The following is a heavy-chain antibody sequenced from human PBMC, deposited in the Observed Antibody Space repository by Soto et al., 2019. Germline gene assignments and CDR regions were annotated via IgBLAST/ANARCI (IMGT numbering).Heavy chain of an antibody. CDR1: GYTLTELS. CDR3: ATAEPLYYYGSNYFDY. D-gene: IGHD3-10*01. Sequence: ASVKVSCKVSGYTLTELSMHWVRQAPGKGLEWMGGFDPEDGETVYAQKFQGRVTMTEDTSTDTAYMELSSLRSEDTAVYYCATAEPLYYYGSNYFDYWGQGTQVTVSS. J-gene: IGHJ4*02. V-gene: IGHV1-24*01. CDR2: FDPEDGET.